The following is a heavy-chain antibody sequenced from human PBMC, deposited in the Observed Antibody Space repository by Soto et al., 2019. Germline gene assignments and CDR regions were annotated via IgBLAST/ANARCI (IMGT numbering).Heavy chain of an antibody. J-gene: IGHJ4*02. CDR3: ARGGWSPDS. Sequence: VQLQESGPGLVKPSETLSLTCTVSGDSMDNNYWSWVRQSPGKGLEWIGYIYYTGDTNYNPSLSSRLTILVDTSKHQFSLNLRSVTTADTAVYYCARGGWSPDSWGQGALVTVSS. CDR2: IYYTGDT. CDR1: GDSMDNNY. D-gene: IGHD2-15*01. V-gene: IGHV4-59*01.